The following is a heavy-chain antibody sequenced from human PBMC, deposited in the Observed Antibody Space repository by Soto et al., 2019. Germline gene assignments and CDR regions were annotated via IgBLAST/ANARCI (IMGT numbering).Heavy chain of an antibody. Sequence: GGSLRLSCAASGFTFDDYAMHWVRQAPGKGLEWVSGISWNRGSIGYAESVKGRFTISRDNAKNSLYLQMNSLRAEDTALYYCAKVAYIWGSYRYFLGAFDIWGQGTMVTVSS. J-gene: IGHJ3*02. D-gene: IGHD3-16*02. CDR2: ISWNRGSI. CDR3: AKVAYIWGSYRYFLGAFDI. V-gene: IGHV3-9*01. CDR1: GFTFDDYA.